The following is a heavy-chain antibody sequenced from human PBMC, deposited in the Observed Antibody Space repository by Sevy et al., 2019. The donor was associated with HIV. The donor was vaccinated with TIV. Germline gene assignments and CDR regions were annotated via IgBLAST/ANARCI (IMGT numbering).Heavy chain of an antibody. Sequence: SDTLSLTCTVSGGSITSLYWNWIRQPPGKGLEWIANIYYNGHINYNPSLKSRVTLSLDTSKNQFSLRLSSVTAADTAMYYCAGENAWGRGYSWGQGTLVTVYS. CDR2: IYYNGHI. J-gene: IGHJ4*02. CDR3: AGENAWGRGYS. V-gene: IGHV4-59*08. D-gene: IGHD1-26*01. CDR1: GGSITSLY.